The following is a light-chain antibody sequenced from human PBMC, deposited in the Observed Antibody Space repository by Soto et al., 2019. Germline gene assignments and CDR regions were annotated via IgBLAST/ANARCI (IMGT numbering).Light chain of an antibody. V-gene: IGKV1-5*01. J-gene: IGKJ1*01. Sequence: DIQMSQSPSTLSASVGDRVTITCRASQSISKSLAWYQQKPGKAPSLLINDASTLERRVPSRFSGSGSATEFTLTISSLQPDDFATYYCQHYGTYSRTFGQGTNVDIK. CDR1: QSISKS. CDR3: QHYGTYSRT. CDR2: DAS.